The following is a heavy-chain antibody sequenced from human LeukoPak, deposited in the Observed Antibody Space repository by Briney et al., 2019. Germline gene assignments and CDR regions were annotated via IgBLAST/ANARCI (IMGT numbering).Heavy chain of an antibody. CDR1: GGSISSGGYS. CDR3: ARVPYDRSGYHFYY. J-gene: IGHJ4*02. CDR2: IYHSGST. Sequence: SETLSLTCAVSGGSISSGGYSWSWIRQPPGKGLEWIGYIYHSGSTYYNPSLKSRVTISVDRSKNQFSLKLSSVTAADTAVYYCARVPYDRSGYHFYYWGQGTLVTVSS. D-gene: IGHD3-22*01. V-gene: IGHV4-30-2*01.